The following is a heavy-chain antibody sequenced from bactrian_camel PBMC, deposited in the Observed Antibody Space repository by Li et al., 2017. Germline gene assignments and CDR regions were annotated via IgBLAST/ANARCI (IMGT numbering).Heavy chain of an antibody. J-gene: IGHJ4*01. CDR2: INRQGVT. CDR3: VAQCRLTNY. CDR1: GDVTDQYR. Sequence: HVQLVESGGGSAQAGGSLKLSCEASGDVTDQYRMGWLRQAPGKEREGVATINRQGVTNYADSVKGRFTISQDNAKSTLYLQMNSLKIEDTAVYYCVAQCRLTNYWGQGTQVTVS. V-gene: IGHV3S53*01. D-gene: IGHD7*01.